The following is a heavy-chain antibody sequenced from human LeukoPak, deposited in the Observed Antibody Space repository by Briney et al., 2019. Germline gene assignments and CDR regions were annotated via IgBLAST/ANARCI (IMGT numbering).Heavy chain of an antibody. D-gene: IGHD3-10*01. CDR3: ARNGPVLLWFGESNNWFDP. CDR2: IYYSGST. CDR1: GGSISSYY. Sequence: SETLSLTCTVSGGSISSYYWSWIRQPPGKGLEWIGYIYYSGSTNYNPSLKSRVTISVDTSKNQFSLKLSSVTAADTAVYYCARNGPVLLWFGESNNWFDPWGQGTLVTVSS. J-gene: IGHJ5*02. V-gene: IGHV4-59*08.